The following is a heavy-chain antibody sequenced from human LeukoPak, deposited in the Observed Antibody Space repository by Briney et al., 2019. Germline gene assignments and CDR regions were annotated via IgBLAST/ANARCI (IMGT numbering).Heavy chain of an antibody. CDR2: ISSSSSYI. D-gene: IGHD3-3*01. V-gene: IGHV3-21*01. CDR3: ARGVEDDFWSGYEYFDY. CDR1: GFTFSSYS. Sequence: PGGSLRLSCAASGFTFSSYSMNWVRQAPGKGLEWVSSISSSSSYIYYADSVKGRFTISRDNAKNSLYLQMNSLRAEDTAVYYCARGVEDDFWSGYEYFDYWGQGTLVTVSS. J-gene: IGHJ4*02.